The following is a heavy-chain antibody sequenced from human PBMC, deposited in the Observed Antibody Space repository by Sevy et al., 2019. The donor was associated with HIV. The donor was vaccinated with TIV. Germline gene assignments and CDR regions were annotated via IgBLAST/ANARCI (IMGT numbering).Heavy chain of an antibody. CDR1: GFVFDDYA. D-gene: IGHD3-22*01. V-gene: IGHV3-49*03. CDR3: STRNAYDKSG. J-gene: IGHJ4*02. CDR2: IRNKAFGGTA. Sequence: GGSLRLSCTGSGFVFDDYAMSWCRQAPGKGLEWLGFIRNKAFGGTAEYAASVKGRFTISRDYSKSIAYLEMNRLEIEDTAVYYGSTRNAYDKSGWGQGTLVTVSS.